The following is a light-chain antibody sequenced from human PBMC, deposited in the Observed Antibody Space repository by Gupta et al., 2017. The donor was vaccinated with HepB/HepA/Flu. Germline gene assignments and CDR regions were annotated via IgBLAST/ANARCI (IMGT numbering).Light chain of an antibody. CDR1: QSLLQSNGNNY. CDR2: LGS. Sequence: DIVMTQSPLSLPVTPGESASISCRSSQSLLQSNGNNYLDWFVQKPGQSPQLLIYLGSNRASGVPDRFSGSGSGTDFTLKINRGEAEDVGVYYCRKKLQAPFTFGHGTKVDVK. V-gene: IGKV2-28*01. CDR3: RKKLQAPFT. J-gene: IGKJ3*01.